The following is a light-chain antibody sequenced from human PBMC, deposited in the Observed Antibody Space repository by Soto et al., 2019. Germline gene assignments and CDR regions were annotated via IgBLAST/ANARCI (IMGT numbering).Light chain of an antibody. Sequence: DIPMTQSPSTLSASVGDRVTITCRASQSISSWLAWYQQKPGKAPNLLIYKASSLESGVPSRFSGSGPGTEFTLTISSLQPDGFATYYCQRYNSYPLTFGGGTKVEIK. CDR1: QSISSW. V-gene: IGKV1-5*03. CDR3: QRYNSYPLT. CDR2: KAS. J-gene: IGKJ4*01.